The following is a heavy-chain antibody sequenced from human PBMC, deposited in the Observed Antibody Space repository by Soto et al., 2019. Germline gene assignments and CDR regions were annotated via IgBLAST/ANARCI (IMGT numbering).Heavy chain of an antibody. CDR2: INPNSGGT. CDR3: ARGASIKAGNVYFDY. V-gene: IGHV1-2*04. Sequence: QVQLVQSGAEVKKPGASVKVSCKAYGYTFTGYYMHWVRQAPGQGLEWMGWINPNSGGTNYAQKFQGWVTMTRDTSISTAYMELSRLRSDDTPVYYCARGASIKAGNVYFDYWGQLTLVTVSS. J-gene: IGHJ4*02. D-gene: IGHD6-19*01. CDR1: GYTFTGYY.